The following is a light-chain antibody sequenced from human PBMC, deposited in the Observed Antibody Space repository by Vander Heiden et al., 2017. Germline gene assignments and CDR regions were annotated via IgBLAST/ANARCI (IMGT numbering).Light chain of an antibody. V-gene: IGKV2-30*01. J-gene: IGKJ1*01. CDR2: QVS. CDR1: ESLVYTDGNTY. Sequence: DVVMTQSPLSLAVTLGQPASISCRSSESLVYTDGNTYLTWFQQRPGQSPRRLIYQVSTRDFGVPDRFSGSGSGIDFTLKISRVEADDVGIYYCMQKTHWAQWTFGQGTKVEIK. CDR3: MQKTHWAQWT.